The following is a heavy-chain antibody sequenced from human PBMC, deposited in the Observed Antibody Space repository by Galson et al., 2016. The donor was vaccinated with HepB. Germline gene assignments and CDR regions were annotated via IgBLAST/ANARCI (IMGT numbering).Heavy chain of an antibody. CDR1: GFNFSNYA. Sequence: SLRLSCAASGFNFSNYAMSWVRQPIGKGLEWVSGISDTGDVSYAESVKGRFSISRDNSKSTVDLQMKSLRGEDTAMYYCAKDPRRFTNCGDGYDCSSGGLDVWGQGTTVIVSS. CDR3: AKDPRRFTNCGDGYDCSSGGLDV. V-gene: IGHV3-23*01. D-gene: IGHD2-21*01. J-gene: IGHJ6*02. CDR2: ISDTGDVS.